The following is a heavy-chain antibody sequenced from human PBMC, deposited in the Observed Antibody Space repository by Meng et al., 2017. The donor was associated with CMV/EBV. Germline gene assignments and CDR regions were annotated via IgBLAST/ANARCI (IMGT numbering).Heavy chain of an antibody. CDR2: IYPGDSDT. V-gene: IGHV5-51*01. CDR3: ARRMGYRSSTSCYGVADAFDI. CDR1: GYSFTSYW. Sequence: GESLKISCKGSGYSFTSYWIGWVRQMPGKGLEWMGIIYPGDSDTRYSPSFQGQVTISADKSISTAYLQWSSLKASDTAMYYCARRMGYRSSTSCYGVADAFDIWGQGTMVTVSS. D-gene: IGHD2-2*01. J-gene: IGHJ3*02.